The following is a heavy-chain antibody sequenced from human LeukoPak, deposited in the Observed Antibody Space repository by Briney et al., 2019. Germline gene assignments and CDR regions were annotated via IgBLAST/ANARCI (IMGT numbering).Heavy chain of an antibody. CDR3: AKSGYDAARVYFDS. Sequence: GGSLRLSCAASGFTFRNFALSWVRQAPGRGLEWVSTISGGGGSTYYAESVKGRFTISRDNAKNTLDLQMNRLRAEDTAIYYCAKSGYDAARVYFDSWGQGTLVTVSS. CDR2: ISGGGGST. J-gene: IGHJ4*02. CDR1: GFTFRNFA. V-gene: IGHV3-23*01. D-gene: IGHD5-12*01.